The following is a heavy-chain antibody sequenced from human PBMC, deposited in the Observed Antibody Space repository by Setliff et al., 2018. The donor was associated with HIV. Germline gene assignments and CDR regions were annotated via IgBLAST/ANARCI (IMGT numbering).Heavy chain of an antibody. Sequence: GAAVKVSCKASGGTFSSYSISWVRQATVQGLEWMGGIIPIFGTVKYAQKFQGRVTITADGSTSTAYMEVGSLRSEDTAVYYWAGGGTNGSPGYYYMDVWGKGTTVTVSS. CDR1: GGTFSSYS. V-gene: IGHV1-69*13. CDR2: IIPIFGTV. J-gene: IGHJ6*03. CDR3: AGGGTNGSPGYYYMDV. D-gene: IGHD2-8*01.